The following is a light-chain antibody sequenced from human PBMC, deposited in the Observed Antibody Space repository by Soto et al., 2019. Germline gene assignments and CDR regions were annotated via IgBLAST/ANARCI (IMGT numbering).Light chain of an antibody. V-gene: IGKV3-11*01. Sequence: EIVLPQSPGTLSLSTGERATLSCRASQSVSSNLAWYQQKPGQAPRLLIYDASNRATGIPVRFSGSGSGTDFTLTISSLEPEDFAVYYCQQSRDWPLTFGGGTKVDIK. CDR2: DAS. CDR1: QSVSSN. J-gene: IGKJ4*01. CDR3: QQSRDWPLT.